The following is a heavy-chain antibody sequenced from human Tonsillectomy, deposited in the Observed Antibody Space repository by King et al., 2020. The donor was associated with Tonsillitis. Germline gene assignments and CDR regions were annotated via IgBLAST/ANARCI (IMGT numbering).Heavy chain of an antibody. D-gene: IGHD5-12*01. CDR2: NSSNSCHN. V-gene: IGHV3-11*03. CDR1: GFIFSGFD. CDR3: ARKNGAYDYDY. Sequence: QLLESGGGLVKPGGSLRLSCAASGFIFSGFDMTWNRSAPVKGLEWVSYNSSNSCHNNYADSVKGRFTISRDNVKNSLYLQMISLRAEDTAVYYCARKNGAYDYDYWGQGTLVTVSS. J-gene: IGHJ4*02.